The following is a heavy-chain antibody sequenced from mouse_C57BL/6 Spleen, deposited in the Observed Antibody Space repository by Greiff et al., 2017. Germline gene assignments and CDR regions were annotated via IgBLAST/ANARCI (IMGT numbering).Heavy chain of an antibody. V-gene: IGHV14-4*01. J-gene: IGHJ2*01. CDR3: TTYGNYVGY. CDR1: GFNIKDDY. Sequence: EVQLQQSGAELVRPGASVKLSCTASGFNIKDDYMHWVQQRPEQGLEWIGWIDPENGDTEYASKFQGKATITADTSSNTAYLQLSSLTSEDTAVYYCTTYGNYVGYWGQGTTLTVSS. D-gene: IGHD2-1*01. CDR2: IDPENGDT.